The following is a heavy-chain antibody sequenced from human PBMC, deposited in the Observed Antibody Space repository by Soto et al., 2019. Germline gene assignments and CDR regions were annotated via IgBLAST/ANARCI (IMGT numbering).Heavy chain of an antibody. Sequence: EVQLVQSGAEVKKPGESLKISCKGSGYSFTIYWIGWVRQMPGKGLEWMGIIYPGDSDTRYRPSFQGQVTISADKSISTAYLQWSSLKASDTAMYYCARHENLDISYGSGSHIDDWGQGTLVTVSS. CDR1: GYSFTIYW. V-gene: IGHV5-51*01. CDR2: IYPGDSDT. J-gene: IGHJ4*02. D-gene: IGHD3-10*01. CDR3: ARHENLDISYGSGSHIDD.